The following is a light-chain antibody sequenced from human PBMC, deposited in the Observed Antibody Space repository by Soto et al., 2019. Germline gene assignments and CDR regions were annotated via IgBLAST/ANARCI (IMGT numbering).Light chain of an antibody. Sequence: QSVLTQPPSASGTPGQSITISCSGSTSNIGSNSVFWYQHLPGTAPKLLIYRSNQRASGVPDRFSGSKSGTSASLAISGLRSEDEGDYYCAAWDDSLSGQVFGGGTQLTVL. V-gene: IGLV1-47*01. CDR3: AAWDDSLSGQV. CDR1: TSNIGSNS. CDR2: RSN. J-gene: IGLJ2*01.